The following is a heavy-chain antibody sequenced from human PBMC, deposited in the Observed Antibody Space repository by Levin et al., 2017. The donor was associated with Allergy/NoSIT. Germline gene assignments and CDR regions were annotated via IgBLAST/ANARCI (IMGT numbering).Heavy chain of an antibody. D-gene: IGHD3-3*01. J-gene: IGHJ3*02. CDR1: GFTFSSYS. CDR2: ISSSSSYI. V-gene: IGHV3-21*01. Sequence: GGSLRLSCAASGFTFSSYSMNWVRQAPGKGLEWVSSISSSSSYIYYADSVKGRFTISRDNAKNSLYLQMNSLRAEDTAVYYCARRNGPLTIFGVTDAFDIWGQGTMVTVSS. CDR3: ARRNGPLTIFGVTDAFDI.